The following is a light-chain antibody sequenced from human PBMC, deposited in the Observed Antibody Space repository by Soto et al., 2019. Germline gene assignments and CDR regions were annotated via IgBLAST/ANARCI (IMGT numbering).Light chain of an antibody. Sequence: EIVITQSPATLSVSPGESATPSCKATQSVNTNVAWYQQEPGQAPRLLIYGASTRATGIPARFSGSVSGTEFALTISSLQSEDFAVYYCQQYNNWPRTFGQGTKVDIK. CDR2: GAS. CDR3: QQYNNWPRT. CDR1: QSVNTN. V-gene: IGKV3D-15*01. J-gene: IGKJ1*01.